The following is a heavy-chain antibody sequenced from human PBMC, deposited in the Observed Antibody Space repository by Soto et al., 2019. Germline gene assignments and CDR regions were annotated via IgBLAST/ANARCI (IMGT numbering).Heavy chain of an antibody. D-gene: IGHD3-10*01. CDR1: GYTFTSYY. CDR3: ARGVIPAYYYYGMDV. Sequence: ASVKVSCKASGYTFTSYYMHWVRQAPGQGLEWMGIINPSGGSTSYAQKFQGRVTMTRDTSTSTVYMELSSLRSEDTAVYYCARGVIPAYYYYGMDVWGQGTTVTVSS. J-gene: IGHJ6*02. V-gene: IGHV1-46*01. CDR2: INPSGGST.